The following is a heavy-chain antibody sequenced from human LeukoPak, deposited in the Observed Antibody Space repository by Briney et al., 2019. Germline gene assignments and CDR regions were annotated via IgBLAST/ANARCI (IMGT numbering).Heavy chain of an antibody. CDR2: ISGSGGST. J-gene: IGHJ4*02. Sequence: PGGSLRLSCAASGFTFSSYAMSWVRQAPGKGLEWVSAISGSGGSTYYADSVKGRFTISRDNSKNTLYLQMNSLRAEDTAVYYCAKVPTLDYDFWSGSSTKTGYFDYWGQGTLVTVSS. V-gene: IGHV3-23*01. CDR3: AKVPTLDYDFWSGSSTKTGYFDY. CDR1: GFTFSSYA. D-gene: IGHD3-3*01.